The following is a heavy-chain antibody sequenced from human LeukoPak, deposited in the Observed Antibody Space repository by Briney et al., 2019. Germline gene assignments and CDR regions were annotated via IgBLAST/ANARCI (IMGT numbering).Heavy chain of an antibody. Sequence: SETLSLTCTVSGGSISSYYWSWIRQPPGKGLEWIGYIYYSGNTNYNPSLKSRVTISVDTSKNQFSLKLSSVTAADTAVYYCARVTLLPTVTTYLDYWGQGTLVTVSS. J-gene: IGHJ4*02. CDR2: IYYSGNT. CDR1: GGSISSYY. V-gene: IGHV4-59*08. CDR3: ARVTLLPTVTTYLDY. D-gene: IGHD4-17*01.